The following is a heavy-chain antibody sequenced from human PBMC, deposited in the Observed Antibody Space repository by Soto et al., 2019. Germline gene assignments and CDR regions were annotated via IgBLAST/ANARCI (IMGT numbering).Heavy chain of an antibody. CDR1: GYTFTSYA. V-gene: IGHV1-46*01. CDR2: INPSGGST. Sequence: ASVKVSCKASGYTFTSYAMHWVRQAPGQGLEWMGIINPSGGSTIYAQKFQGRVTMTEDTSTDTAYMELSSLRSEDTAVYYCAGYYYGSGSYFWAFDIWGQGTMVTV. CDR3: AGYYYGSGSYFWAFDI. D-gene: IGHD3-10*01. J-gene: IGHJ3*02.